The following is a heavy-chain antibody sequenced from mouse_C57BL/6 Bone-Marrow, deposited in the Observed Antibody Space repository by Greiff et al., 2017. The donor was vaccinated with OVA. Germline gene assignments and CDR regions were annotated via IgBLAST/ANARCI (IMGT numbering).Heavy chain of an antibody. CDR3: ARHGDYGSFFDY. CDR2: ISSGGSYT. J-gene: IGHJ2*01. CDR1: GFTFSSYG. V-gene: IGHV5-6*01. D-gene: IGHD1-1*01. Sequence: EVQVVESGGDLVKPGGSLKLSCAASGFTFSSYGMSWVRQTPDKRLEWVATISSGGSYTYYPDSVKGRFTISRDNAKHTLYLQMSSLKSEDTAMYYCARHGDYGSFFDYWGQGTTLTVSS.